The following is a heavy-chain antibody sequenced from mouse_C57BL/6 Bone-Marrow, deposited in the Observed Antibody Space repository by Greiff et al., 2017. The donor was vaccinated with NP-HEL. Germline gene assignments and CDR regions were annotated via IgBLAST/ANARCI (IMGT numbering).Heavy chain of an antibody. V-gene: IGHV1-64*01. Sequence: VQLQQPGAELVKPGASVKLSCKASGYTFTSYWMHWVKQRPGQGLEWIGMIHPNSGSTNYNEKFKSKATLTVDKSSSTAYMQLSSLTSEDSAVYYCARNPCGYYGSSPWFAYWGQGTLVTVSA. CDR2: IHPNSGST. CDR1: GYTFTSYW. CDR3: ARNPCGYYGSSPWFAY. J-gene: IGHJ3*01. D-gene: IGHD1-1*01.